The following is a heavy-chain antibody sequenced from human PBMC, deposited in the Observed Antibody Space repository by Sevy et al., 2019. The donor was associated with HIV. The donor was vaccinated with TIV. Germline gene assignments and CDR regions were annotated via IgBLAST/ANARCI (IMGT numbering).Heavy chain of an antibody. Sequence: GGSLRLSCAASGFTFSSYRMSWVRQAPGKGLEWVAHIKVDGSERYYVDSVKGRFTISRENAKNSLYLQMNSLRAEDTAVYYCARDCSSTSCLWGLDVWGQGTTVTVSS. D-gene: IGHD2-2*01. CDR1: GFTFSSYR. J-gene: IGHJ6*02. CDR3: ARDCSSTSCLWGLDV. V-gene: IGHV3-7*03. CDR2: IKVDGSER.